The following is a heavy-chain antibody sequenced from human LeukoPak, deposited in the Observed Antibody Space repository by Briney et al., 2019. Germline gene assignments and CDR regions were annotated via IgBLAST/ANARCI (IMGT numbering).Heavy chain of an antibody. CDR2: IYYRGST. J-gene: IGHJ5*02. CDR3: ARDSSGYENWFDP. Sequence: SETLSLTCSVTGDFFSGSTSDWAWIRQPPGKGLEWIGNIYYRGSTHYSPSLESRVTISVDTSKKQFSLRLNSVTAADTAVYYCARDSSGYENWFDPWGQGTLVTVSS. V-gene: IGHV4-39*07. CDR1: GDFFSGSTSD. D-gene: IGHD3-22*01.